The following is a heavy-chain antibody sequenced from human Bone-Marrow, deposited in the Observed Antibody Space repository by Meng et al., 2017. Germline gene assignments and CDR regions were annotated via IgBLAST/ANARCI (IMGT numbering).Heavy chain of an antibody. CDR2: TRNKANSYTT. CDR3: AKDLGPYAS. Sequence: GGSLRLSCAASGFTFSDHYMDWVRQAPGKGLEWVGRTRNKANSYTTEYAASVKGRFTISRDDSKNSLYLQMNSLKTEDTAVYYCAKDLGPYASWGQGTLVTVSS. D-gene: IGHD3-16*01. CDR1: GFTFSDHY. V-gene: IGHV3-72*01. J-gene: IGHJ5*02.